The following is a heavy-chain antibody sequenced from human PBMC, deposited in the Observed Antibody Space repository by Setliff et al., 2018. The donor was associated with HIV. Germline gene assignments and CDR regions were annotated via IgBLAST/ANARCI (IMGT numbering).Heavy chain of an antibody. CDR3: TKDQGYCASPTCYGGADY. CDR1: GFTLSSFE. V-gene: IGHV3-30*02. CDR2: IWYDESKK. Sequence: PGGSLRLSCTASGFTLSSFEMHWLRQAPGKGLEWVALIWYDESKKYYADSVKGRFTISRDNSRSTLQLQMNSLRPEDTAVYYCTKDQGYCASPTCYGGADYWGQGMLVTVSS. D-gene: IGHD2-2*01. J-gene: IGHJ4*02.